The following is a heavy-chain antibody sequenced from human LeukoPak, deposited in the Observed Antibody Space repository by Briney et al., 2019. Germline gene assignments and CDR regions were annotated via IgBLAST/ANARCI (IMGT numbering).Heavy chain of an antibody. Sequence: SETLSLTCTVSGGSISSYYWSWIRQPPGKGLEWIGYIYYSGSTNYNPSLKSRVTISIDTSKNQFSLKLSSVTAADTAVYYCARDRSYFDYWGQGTLVTVSS. J-gene: IGHJ4*02. CDR2: IYYSGST. V-gene: IGHV4-59*01. CDR1: GGSISSYY. CDR3: ARDRSYFDY.